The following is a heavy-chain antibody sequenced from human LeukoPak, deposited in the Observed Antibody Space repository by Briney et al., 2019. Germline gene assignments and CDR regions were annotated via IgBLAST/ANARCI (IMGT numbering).Heavy chain of an antibody. V-gene: IGHV1-69*04. CDR3: ARDQGVTDPPPYGLDV. J-gene: IGHJ6*02. CDR1: GGTFSSYA. Sequence: SVKVSCKASGGTFSSYAISWVRQAPGQGLECMGRIIAILDIATYAQKFQGRVTITADKSTSTAYMELSSLSSEDTAVYYCARDQGVTDPPPYGLDVWGQGTTVTVSS. CDR2: IIAILDIA. D-gene: IGHD3-10*01.